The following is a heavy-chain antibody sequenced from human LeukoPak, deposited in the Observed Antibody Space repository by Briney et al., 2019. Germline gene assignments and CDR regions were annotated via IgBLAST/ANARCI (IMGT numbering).Heavy chain of an antibody. CDR2: INPNSGGT. Sequence: GASVKVSCKASGYTFTGYYVHWVRQAPGQGLEWMGWINPNSGGTNYAQKFQGRVTMTRDTSISTAYMELSRLRSDDTAVYYCARSYYGSGSLTDYWGQGTLVTVSS. CDR3: ARSYYGSGSLTDY. J-gene: IGHJ4*02. D-gene: IGHD3-10*01. CDR1: GYTFTGYY. V-gene: IGHV1-2*02.